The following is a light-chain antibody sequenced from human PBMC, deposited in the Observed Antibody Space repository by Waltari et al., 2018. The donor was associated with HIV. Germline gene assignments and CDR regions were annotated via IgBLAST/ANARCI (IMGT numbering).Light chain of an antibody. CDR3: CSYAGSSNWV. J-gene: IGLJ3*02. Sequence: SALTQPASVSGSPGQSITISCTGRRSDVGSYNLVSWYQQHPGKAPKLMIYEGINRPSGVSNRFSGSKSGNTASLTISGLQAEDEADYYCCSYAGSSNWVFGGGTKLTVL. CDR1: RSDVGSYNL. CDR2: EGI. V-gene: IGLV2-23*01.